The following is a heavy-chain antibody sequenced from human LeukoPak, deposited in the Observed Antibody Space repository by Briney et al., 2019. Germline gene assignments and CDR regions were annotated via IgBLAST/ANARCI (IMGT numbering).Heavy chain of an antibody. CDR1: GFTFSSYG. Sequence: PGGSLRLSCAASGFTFSSYGMHWVRQAPGKGLEWVAVISHDGSNKYHADSVKGRFTISRDNSKNTLYLQMNSLRAEDTAVYYCAKDTPYCSSTSCQTSYFDYWGQGTLVTVSS. CDR2: ISHDGSNK. CDR3: AKDTPYCSSTSCQTSYFDY. V-gene: IGHV3-30*18. D-gene: IGHD2-2*01. J-gene: IGHJ4*02.